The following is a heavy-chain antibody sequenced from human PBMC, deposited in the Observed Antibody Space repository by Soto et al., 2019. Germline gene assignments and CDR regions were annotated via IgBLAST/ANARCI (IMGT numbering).Heavy chain of an antibody. Sequence: ASVKVSCKASGYTFTSYDINWVRQATGQGLEWMGWMNPNSGNTGYAQKFQGRVTMTRNTSISTAYMELNSLRAEDTAVYYCAKSYYYDGSGSLISHAFDMWGQGTMVTVSS. CDR3: AKSYYYDGSGSLISHAFDM. J-gene: IGHJ3*02. CDR1: GYTFTSYD. CDR2: MNPNSGNT. D-gene: IGHD3-22*01. V-gene: IGHV1-8*01.